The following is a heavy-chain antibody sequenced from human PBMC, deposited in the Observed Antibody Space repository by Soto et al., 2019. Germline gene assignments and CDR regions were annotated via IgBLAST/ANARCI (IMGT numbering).Heavy chain of an antibody. CDR2: IYYSGST. D-gene: IGHD3-10*01. CDR3: ARALWFGELPRQEDYYYGMDV. J-gene: IGHJ6*02. V-gene: IGHV4-59*01. Sequence: PSETLSLTCAVYGGSFSGYYWSWIRQPPGKGLEWIGYIYYSGSTNYNPSLKSRVTISVDTSKNQFSLKLSSVTAADTAVYYCARALWFGELPRQEDYYYGMDVWGQGTTVTVSS. CDR1: GGSFSGYY.